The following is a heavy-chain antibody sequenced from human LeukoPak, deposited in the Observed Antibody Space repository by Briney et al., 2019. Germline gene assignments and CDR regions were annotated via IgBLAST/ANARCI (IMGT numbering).Heavy chain of an antibody. Sequence: GGSLRLSCAASGFTFSSYAMSCVRQAPGKGLEWVSGISGSGGSTYYADSVKGRFTISRDNSKNTLYLQMNSPRAEDTAVYYCAILPGYSSSWYEVDYWGQGTLVTVSS. D-gene: IGHD6-13*01. J-gene: IGHJ4*02. V-gene: IGHV3-23*01. CDR1: GFTFSSYA. CDR2: ISGSGGST. CDR3: AILPGYSSSWYEVDY.